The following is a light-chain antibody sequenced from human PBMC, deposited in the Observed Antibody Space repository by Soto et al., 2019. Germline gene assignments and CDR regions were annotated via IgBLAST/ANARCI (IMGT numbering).Light chain of an antibody. CDR2: GAS. CDR1: QSVRSN. CDR3: PQYNNWPPIT. V-gene: IGKV3-15*01. Sequence: VITQSASTVSVSPGERATLSCRASQSVRSNLAWYQQKPGQAPRLLIYGASTRATGIPARFSGSGSGTEFTLTISSLQSEDFAVYYCPQYNNWPPITFGQGTRLEIK. J-gene: IGKJ5*01.